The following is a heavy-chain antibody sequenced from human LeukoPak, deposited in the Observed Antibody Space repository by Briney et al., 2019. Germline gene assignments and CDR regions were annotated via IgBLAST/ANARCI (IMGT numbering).Heavy chain of an antibody. D-gene: IGHD4-17*01. CDR1: GFTFSRYW. CDR2: IKQDGSEK. Sequence: PGGSLRLSCAASGFTFSRYWVGWVRQAPGKGLEWVAHIKQDGSEKYYVDSMKGRFTISRDNAKNSLYLQMNSLRAEDTAVYYCARDNEDGDYVDYWGQGTLVTVSS. V-gene: IGHV3-7*05. J-gene: IGHJ4*02. CDR3: ARDNEDGDYVDY.